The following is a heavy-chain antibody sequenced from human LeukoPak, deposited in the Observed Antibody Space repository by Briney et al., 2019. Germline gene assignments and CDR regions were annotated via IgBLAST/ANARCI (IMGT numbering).Heavy chain of an antibody. Sequence: GGSLRLSCAASGFTFSSYWMHWVRQAPGKGLVWVSRINSDGSSTSYADSVKGRFTISRDNAKNTLYLQMNSLRAEDTAVYYCAKPAHWYHFDYWGQGTLVTVSS. V-gene: IGHV3-74*01. J-gene: IGHJ4*02. CDR3: AKPAHWYHFDY. D-gene: IGHD6-13*01. CDR2: INSDGSST. CDR1: GFTFSSYW.